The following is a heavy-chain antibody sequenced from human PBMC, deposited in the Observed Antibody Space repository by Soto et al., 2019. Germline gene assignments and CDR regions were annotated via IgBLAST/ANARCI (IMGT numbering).Heavy chain of an antibody. CDR1: GFTFTRYS. Sequence: GSLRLSCAASGFTFTRYSMNWVRQAPGKGLEWVSSISSTTNYIYYGDSMKGRFTISRDNAKNSLYLEMNSLRAEDTAVYYCARESEDLTSNFDYWGQGTLVTVSS. J-gene: IGHJ4*02. CDR3: ARESEDLTSNFDY. CDR2: ISSTTNYI. V-gene: IGHV3-21*06.